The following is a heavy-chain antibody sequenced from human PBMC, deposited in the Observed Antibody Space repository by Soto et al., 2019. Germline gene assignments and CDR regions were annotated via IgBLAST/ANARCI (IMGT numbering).Heavy chain of an antibody. V-gene: IGHV4-59*01. CDR2: IYYSGST. J-gene: IGHJ4*02. Sequence: SETLSLTCTVSGVSISSYYWSWIRQPPGKGLEWIGYIYYSGSTNYNPSLKSRVTISVDTSKNQFSLKLSSVTAADTAVYYCARVNYCSSTSCYVVGNFDYWGQGTLVTVSS. CDR1: GVSISSYY. CDR3: ARVNYCSSTSCYVVGNFDY. D-gene: IGHD2-2*01.